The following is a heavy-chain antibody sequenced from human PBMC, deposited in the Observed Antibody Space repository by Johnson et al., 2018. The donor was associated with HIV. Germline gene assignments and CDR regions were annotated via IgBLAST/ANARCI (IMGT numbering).Heavy chain of an antibody. Sequence: MQLVESGGGLAQRGGSLRLSCAASGFTFSSYAIHWVRQAPGKGLEYVSAISSYGGSTYYANSVKGRFTIPRDNSKNTLYLQMGSVSGEDMAMSSCAREGIGLGGIVGARVAFDIWGEGTMVNVSS. CDR3: AREGIGLGGIVGARVAFDI. J-gene: IGHJ3*02. D-gene: IGHD1-26*01. CDR1: GFTFSSYA. CDR2: ISSYGGST. V-gene: IGHV3-64*01.